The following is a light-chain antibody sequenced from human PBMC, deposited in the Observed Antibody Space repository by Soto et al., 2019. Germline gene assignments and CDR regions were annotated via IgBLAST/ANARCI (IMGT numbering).Light chain of an antibody. Sequence: AIRMTQSPSSFSASTGDRVTITCRASQGISSYLAWYQQKPGKAPKLLLYAASTLQSGVPSRFSGSGSGTDFTLTISCLQSQDFATYYCQQYYSYPPMYTFGQGTKLEIK. CDR1: QGISSY. J-gene: IGKJ2*01. CDR2: AAS. CDR3: QQYYSYPPMYT. V-gene: IGKV1-8*01.